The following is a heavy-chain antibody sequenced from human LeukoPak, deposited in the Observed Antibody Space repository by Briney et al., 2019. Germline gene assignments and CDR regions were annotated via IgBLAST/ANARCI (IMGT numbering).Heavy chain of an antibody. CDR2: INPSGGST. Sequence: ASVKVSCKASGYTFTSYYMHWVRQAPGQGLEWMGIINPSGGSTSYAQKFQGRVTMTRDTSTSTVCMELSSLRSEDTAVYYCARGNSFSSGWSPSYYYYGMDVWGKGTTVTVSS. D-gene: IGHD6-19*01. J-gene: IGHJ6*04. CDR3: ARGNSFSSGWSPSYYYYGMDV. V-gene: IGHV1-46*01. CDR1: GYTFTSYY.